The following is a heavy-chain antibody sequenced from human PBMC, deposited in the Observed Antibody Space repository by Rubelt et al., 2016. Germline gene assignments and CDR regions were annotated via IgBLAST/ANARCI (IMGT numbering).Heavy chain of an antibody. CDR2: ISVNSGDT. V-gene: IGHV1-18*01. CDR3: ARATNWNYAFDI. CDR1: GYTFSKYG. J-gene: IGHJ3*02. Sequence: QVQLVQSGAEVKKSGASVKVSCKASGYTFSKYGISWVRQAPGQGLEWMGWISVNSGDTKYAQKCQGRVTMTTDTSTSTAYMELTSLRSDDTAVYSCARATNWNYAFDIWGQGTMVTVSS. D-gene: IGHD1-7*01.